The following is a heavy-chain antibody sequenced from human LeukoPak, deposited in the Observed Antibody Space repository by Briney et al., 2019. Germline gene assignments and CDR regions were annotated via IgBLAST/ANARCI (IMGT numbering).Heavy chain of an antibody. J-gene: IGHJ4*02. D-gene: IGHD2-2*02. Sequence: SETLSLTCTVSGGSISSYYWSWIRQPAGKGLVWIGRIYTSGSTNYNPSLKSRVTMSVDTSKNQFSLKLSSVTAADTAVYYCARDSPHCSSTSCYTGSVDYWGQGTLVTVSS. CDR3: ARDSPHCSSTSCYTGSVDY. CDR2: IYTSGST. V-gene: IGHV4-4*07. CDR1: GGSISSYY.